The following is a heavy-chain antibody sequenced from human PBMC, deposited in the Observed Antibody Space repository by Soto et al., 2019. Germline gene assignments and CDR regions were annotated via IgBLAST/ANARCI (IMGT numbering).Heavy chain of an antibody. D-gene: IGHD3-16*01. V-gene: IGHV1-69*13. Sequence: SVKVSCKTSGGTFSTFGISWVRQAPGQGLEWMGGIIPFFGTAEYSQKFEDRITITADESTNTVYMDLRSLTSEDTAIYYCARTAPMDAGDKYYYDFWGHGALVTVS. J-gene: IGHJ4*01. CDR1: GGTFSTFG. CDR3: ARTAPMDAGDKYYYDF. CDR2: IIPFFGTA.